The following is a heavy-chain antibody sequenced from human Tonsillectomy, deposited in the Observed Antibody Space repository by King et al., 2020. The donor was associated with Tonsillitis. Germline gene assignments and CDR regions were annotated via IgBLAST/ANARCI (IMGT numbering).Heavy chain of an antibody. D-gene: IGHD6-6*01. Sequence: VQLVESGAEVKKPGESLKISCKGSGYSFTSYWIGWVRQMPGKGLEWMGIIYPGDSDTRYSPSFQGQVTMSVDKSISTAYLQWSSLKASDTAMYYCARRFPVYGDAFDIWGQGTMVTVSS. CDR1: GYSFTSYW. J-gene: IGHJ3*02. CDR3: ARRFPVYGDAFDI. CDR2: IYPGDSDT. V-gene: IGHV5-51*01.